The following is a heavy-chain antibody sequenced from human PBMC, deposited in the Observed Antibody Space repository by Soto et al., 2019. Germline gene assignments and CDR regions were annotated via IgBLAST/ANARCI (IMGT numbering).Heavy chain of an antibody. D-gene: IGHD6-13*01. CDR2: INPNNGGT. CDR1: GYTFTDYY. V-gene: IGHV1-2*04. Sequence: ASVKVSCKASGYTFTDYYMHWVRQAPGQGLEWMGWINPNNGGTSYAQKFEGWVTMTRDTSISTAYMEVRRLTSDDTAVYYCARVHSSSYHYFDYWGQGTVVTVPQ. J-gene: IGHJ4*02. CDR3: ARVHSSSYHYFDY.